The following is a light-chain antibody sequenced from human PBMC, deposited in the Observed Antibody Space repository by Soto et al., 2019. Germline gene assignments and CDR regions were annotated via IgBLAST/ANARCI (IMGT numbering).Light chain of an antibody. V-gene: IGKV3-20*01. CDR1: QSVSSS. CDR2: GAS. J-gene: IGKJ5*01. CDR3: QHYGDSPIT. Sequence: EIVMTQSPGTLSLSPGERATLSCRASQSVSSSLAWYQQKTGQAPRLLISGASSRATGIPDRFSGSGSETDFTLTISRLQPEDFALYYCQHYGDSPITFGQGTRLEIK.